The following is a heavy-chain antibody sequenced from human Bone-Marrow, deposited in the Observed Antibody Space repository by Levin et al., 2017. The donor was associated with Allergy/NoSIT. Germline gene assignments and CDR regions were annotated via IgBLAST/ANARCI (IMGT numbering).Heavy chain of an antibody. Sequence: KRSGPTLVKPTQTLTLTCTFSGFSLTSSGVGVGWIRQPPGKALEWLALIYWNDDKHYNPSLRTRLTITKDTSKNQVVLTMTHMDPVDTATYYCAHQLCSGCPLYWFEPWGQGTLVTVSS. CDR2: IYWNDDK. CDR3: AHQLCSGCPLYWFEP. V-gene: IGHV2-5*01. J-gene: IGHJ5*02. CDR1: GFSLTSSGVG. D-gene: IGHD6-25*01.